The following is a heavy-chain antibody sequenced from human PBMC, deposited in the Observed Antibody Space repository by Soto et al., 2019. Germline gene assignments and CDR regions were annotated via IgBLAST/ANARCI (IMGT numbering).Heavy chain of an antibody. J-gene: IGHJ4*02. CDR2: IKEDGSDK. Sequence: GGSLRLSCVASGFTFNTYWMSWVRQAPGKGLECVANIKEDGSDKYYVDSVKGRFTISRDYAKNLLYLQMNSLGAGDTAMYYCARFTRGSSGDYWGQGTLVTVYS. CDR3: ARFTRGSSGDY. V-gene: IGHV3-7*01. CDR1: GFTFNTYW. D-gene: IGHD6-25*01.